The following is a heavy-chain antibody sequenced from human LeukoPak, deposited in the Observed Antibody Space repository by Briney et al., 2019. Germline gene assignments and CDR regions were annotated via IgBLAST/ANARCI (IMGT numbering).Heavy chain of an antibody. V-gene: IGHV3-48*03. CDR1: GFPFSNFE. D-gene: IGHD4/OR15-4a*01. Sequence: GGSLRLSCATSGFPFSNFEMNWVRQAPGQGLEWVAYISGRDNTMYYADSVKGRFTISRDNARNALYLQMNSLRAEDTAIYYCARDRGTTMVRSFDIWGQGTMVTVSS. CDR2: ISGRDNTM. J-gene: IGHJ3*02. CDR3: ARDRGTTMVRSFDI.